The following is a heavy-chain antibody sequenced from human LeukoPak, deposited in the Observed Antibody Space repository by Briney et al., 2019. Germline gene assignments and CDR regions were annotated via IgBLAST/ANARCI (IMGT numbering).Heavy chain of an antibody. V-gene: IGHV3-7*02. CDR2: IKEDGSRN. Sequence: GGSLRLSCAASGFTFSRCWMSWVRQAPGKGLEWVANIKEDGSRNHYADSVKGRFTISRDNSKNTLYLQMNSLRAEDTAVYYCARGSRGYSYDVDYWGQGTLVTVSS. J-gene: IGHJ4*02. D-gene: IGHD5-18*01. CDR3: ARGSRGYSYDVDY. CDR1: GFTFSRCW.